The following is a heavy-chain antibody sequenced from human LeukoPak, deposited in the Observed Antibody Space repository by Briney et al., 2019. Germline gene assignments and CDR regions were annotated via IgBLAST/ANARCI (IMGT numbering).Heavy chain of an antibody. Sequence: KPSETLSLTCTVSGGSISSSSYYWSWIRQPAGKGLEWIGRIYTSGSTNYNPSLKSRVTISVDTSKNQFSLKLSSVTAADTAVYYCASSRANDILTGLFDYWGQGTLVTVSS. CDR3: ASSRANDILTGLFDY. J-gene: IGHJ4*02. V-gene: IGHV4-61*02. CDR2: IYTSGST. CDR1: GGSISSSSYY. D-gene: IGHD3-9*01.